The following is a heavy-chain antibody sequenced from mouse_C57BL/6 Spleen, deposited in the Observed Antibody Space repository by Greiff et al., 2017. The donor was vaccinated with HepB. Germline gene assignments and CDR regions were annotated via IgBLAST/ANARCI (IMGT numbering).Heavy chain of an antibody. CDR1: GFTFSSYT. CDR2: ISGGGGNT. Sequence: EVKVVESGGGLVKPGGSLKLSCAASGFTFSSYTMSWVRQTPEKRLEWVATISGGGGNTYYPDSVKGRFTISRDNAKNTLYLQMSSLRSEDTALYYCARHIITTVVATSYYAMDYWGQGTSVTVSS. V-gene: IGHV5-9*01. D-gene: IGHD1-1*01. CDR3: ARHIITTVVATSYYAMDY. J-gene: IGHJ4*01.